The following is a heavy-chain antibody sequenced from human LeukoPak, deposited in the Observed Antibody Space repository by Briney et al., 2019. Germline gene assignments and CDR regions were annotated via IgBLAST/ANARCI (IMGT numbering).Heavy chain of an antibody. D-gene: IGHD3-3*01. J-gene: IGHJ4*02. CDR2: IYYSGST. CDR3: ASRHGFDFWSGYPFYY. V-gene: IGHV4-39*01. CDR1: GGSISSSSYY. Sequence: SETLSLTCTVSGGSISSSSYYWGWIRQPPGKGLEWIGSIYYSGSTYYNPSLKSRVTISVDTSKNQFSLKLSSVTAADTAVYYCASRHGFDFWSGYPFYYWGQGTLVTVSS.